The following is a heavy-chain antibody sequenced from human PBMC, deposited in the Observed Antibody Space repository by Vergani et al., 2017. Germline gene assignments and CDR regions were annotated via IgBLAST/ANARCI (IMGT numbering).Heavy chain of an antibody. Sequence: QVQLQESGPGLVKPSETLSLTCTVSGGSISSYYWSWIRQPPGKGLEWIGYIYYSGSTNYNPSLKSRVTISVDTSKNQFSLKLSSVTAADTAVYYCARGGPMAAAALDWGQGTLVTVSS. D-gene: IGHD6-13*01. CDR1: GGSISSYY. J-gene: IGHJ4*02. V-gene: IGHV4-59*01. CDR2: IYYSGST. CDR3: ARGGPMAAAALD.